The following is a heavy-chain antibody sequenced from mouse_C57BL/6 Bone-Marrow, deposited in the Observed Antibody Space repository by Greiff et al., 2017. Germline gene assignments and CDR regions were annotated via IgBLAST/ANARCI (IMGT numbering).Heavy chain of an antibody. Sequence: QVQLQQSGAELVRPGTSVKMSCKASGYTFTNYWIGWAKQRPGHGLEWIGDIYPGGGYTNYNEKFKGKATLTADKSSSTAYMQFSSLTSEDSALYYCARLEGYSYFDYWGQGTTLTVSS. CDR3: ARLEGYSYFDY. V-gene: IGHV1-63*01. J-gene: IGHJ2*01. CDR1: GYTFTNYW. D-gene: IGHD2-3*01. CDR2: IYPGGGYT.